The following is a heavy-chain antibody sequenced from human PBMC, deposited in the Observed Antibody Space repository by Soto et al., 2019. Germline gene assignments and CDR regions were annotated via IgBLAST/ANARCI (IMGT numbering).Heavy chain of an antibody. D-gene: IGHD3-3*01. CDR2: FDPEDGET. CDR1: GYTLAELS. Sequence: QLQLVQSGAEVKKPGASVKVSCQVSGYTLAELSMHWVRQAPGKGLEWMGGFDPEDGETIYAQKFQGRVTMTEDTSTDTAYMELSSLRSEDTAVYYCTTGQRPIRFLEWLSRYYFDYWGQGTLVTVSS. V-gene: IGHV1-24*01. J-gene: IGHJ4*02. CDR3: TTGQRPIRFLEWLSRYYFDY.